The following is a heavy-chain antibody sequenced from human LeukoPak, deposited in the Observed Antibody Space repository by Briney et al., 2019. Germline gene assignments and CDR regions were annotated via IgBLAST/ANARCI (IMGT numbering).Heavy chain of an antibody. Sequence: SQTLSLTCTVSGGSISSGSYYWSWIRQPAGKGLEWIGRIYTSGSTNYNPSLKSRVTISVDTSKNQFSLKLSSVTAADTAVYYCAGGEEEMATLGDAFDIWGQGTMVTVSS. CDR2: IYTSGST. CDR3: AGGEEEMATLGDAFDI. D-gene: IGHD5-24*01. CDR1: GGSISSGSYY. J-gene: IGHJ3*02. V-gene: IGHV4-61*02.